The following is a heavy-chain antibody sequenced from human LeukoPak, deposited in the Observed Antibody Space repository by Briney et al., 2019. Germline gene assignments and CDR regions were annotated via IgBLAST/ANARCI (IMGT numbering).Heavy chain of an antibody. CDR1: GFTFSSYW. Sequence: GGSLRLSCAASGFTFSSYWMSWVRQAPGKGLEWVANIKQDGSEKYYVDSVKGRFTISRDNAKNSLYLQMGSLRAEDMAVYYCAREGIVGATPFDYWGQGTLVTVSS. D-gene: IGHD1-26*01. V-gene: IGHV3-7*01. J-gene: IGHJ4*02. CDR3: AREGIVGATPFDY. CDR2: IKQDGSEK.